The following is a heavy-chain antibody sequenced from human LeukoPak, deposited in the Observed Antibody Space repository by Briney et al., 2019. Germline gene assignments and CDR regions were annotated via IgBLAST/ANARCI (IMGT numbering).Heavy chain of an antibody. V-gene: IGHV3-30-3*01. CDR3: ARDRTSGSYSLGYFQH. Sequence: GGSLRLSCAASGFTFSSYAMHWVRQASGKGLEWVAVISYDGSNKYYADSVKGRFTISRDNSKNTLYLQMNSLRAEDTAVYYCARDRTSGSYSLGYFQHWGQGTLVTVSS. CDR1: GFTFSSYA. D-gene: IGHD1-26*01. J-gene: IGHJ1*01. CDR2: ISYDGSNK.